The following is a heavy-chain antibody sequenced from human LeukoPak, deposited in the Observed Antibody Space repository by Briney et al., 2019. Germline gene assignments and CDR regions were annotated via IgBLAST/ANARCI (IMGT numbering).Heavy chain of an antibody. CDR1: GFTFSSYS. CDR2: ISSSSSYI. CDR3: AKDRTFNYYGSGNFDY. J-gene: IGHJ4*02. V-gene: IGHV3-21*01. Sequence: GGSLRLSCAASGFTFSSYSMNWVRQAPGKGLEWVSSISSSSSYIYYADSVMGRFTISRDNSKNTMYLEMNSLKPEDTAVYYCAKDRTFNYYGSGNFDYWGPGTLVTVSS. D-gene: IGHD3-10*01.